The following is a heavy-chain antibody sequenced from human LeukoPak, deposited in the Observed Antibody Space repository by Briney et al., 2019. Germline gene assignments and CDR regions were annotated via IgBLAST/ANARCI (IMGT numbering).Heavy chain of an antibody. D-gene: IGHD4-17*01. CDR2: IRYDGSNK. V-gene: IGHV3-30*02. J-gene: IGHJ4*02. Sequence: PGGSLRLSCATSGFTFSSYGMHWVRQAPGKGLEWVAFIRYDGSNKYYADSVKGRFTISRDNSKNTLYLQMNSLRAEDTAVYYCAKFSGDLYYFDYWGQGTLVTVSS. CDR1: GFTFSSYG. CDR3: AKFSGDLYYFDY.